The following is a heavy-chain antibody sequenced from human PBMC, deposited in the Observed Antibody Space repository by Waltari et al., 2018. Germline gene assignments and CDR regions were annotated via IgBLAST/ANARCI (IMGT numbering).Heavy chain of an antibody. CDR2: IKQDGSDI. V-gene: IGHV3-7*01. Sequence: LVESGGGLVQPGGSLRLSCLVSGFTFSDYWMSWVRQAPGKGLEWVANIKQDGSDIYYADSVKGRFTISRDNAKNSLYLQMNSLRAEDTAVYYCARDVGNVGGNYWGQGTLVTVSS. CDR3: ARDVGNVGGNY. J-gene: IGHJ4*02. D-gene: IGHD3-10*01. CDR1: GFTFSDYW.